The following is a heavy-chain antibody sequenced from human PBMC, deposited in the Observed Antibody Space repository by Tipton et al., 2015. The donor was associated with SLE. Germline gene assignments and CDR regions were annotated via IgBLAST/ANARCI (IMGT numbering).Heavy chain of an antibody. CDR3: ARARWYSSGSAMGDAFDI. CDR2: IYYSGIT. Sequence: TLSLTCTVSGGSISSHYWSWIRQPPGKGLEWIGYIYYSGITYYNPSLKSRVTISVDTSKKQFSLKLSSVTAADTAVYYCARARWYSSGSAMGDAFDIWGQGTMVTVSS. CDR1: GGSISSHY. J-gene: IGHJ3*02. V-gene: IGHV4-59*08. D-gene: IGHD6-19*01.